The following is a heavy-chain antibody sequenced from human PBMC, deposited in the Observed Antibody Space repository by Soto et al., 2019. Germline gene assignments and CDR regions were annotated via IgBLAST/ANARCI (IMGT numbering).Heavy chain of an antibody. CDR2: ISGSGGST. CDR3: AKDLSPSGYSSSWTFD. D-gene: IGHD6-13*01. Sequence: GGSLRLSCAASGFTFSSYAMSWVRQAPGKGLEWVSAISGSGGSTYYTDSVKGRFTISRDNSKNTLYLQMNSLRAEDTAVYYCAKDLSPSGYSSSWTFDWGQGTLVTVSS. V-gene: IGHV3-23*01. J-gene: IGHJ4*02. CDR1: GFTFSSYA.